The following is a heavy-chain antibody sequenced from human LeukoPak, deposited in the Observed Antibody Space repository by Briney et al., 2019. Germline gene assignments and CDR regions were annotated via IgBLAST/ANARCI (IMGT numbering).Heavy chain of an antibody. CDR3: ARDRPLYYYDSSGSPY. D-gene: IGHD3-22*01. J-gene: IGHJ4*02. CDR1: GFTVSSNY. CDR2: IYSGGST. V-gene: IGHV3-53*01. Sequence: GGSLRLSCAASGFTVSSNYMSWVRQAPGKGLEWVSVIYSGGSTYYADSVKGRFTISRDNAKNSLYLQMNSLRAEDTAVYYCARDRPLYYYDSSGSPYWGQGTLVTVSS.